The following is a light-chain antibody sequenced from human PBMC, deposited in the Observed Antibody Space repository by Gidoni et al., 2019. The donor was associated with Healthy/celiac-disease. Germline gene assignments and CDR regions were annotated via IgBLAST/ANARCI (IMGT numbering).Light chain of an antibody. V-gene: IGKV3-15*01. CDR3: QQYNNLPTWT. CDR2: GAS. CDR1: QGVSNY. J-gene: IGKJ1*01. Sequence: EIVMTQPPATLSVSPGERATLSCRASQGVSNYLAWYQQKPGQAPKLLIYGASNMATGIPARFSGSGSGTEFTLTISSLQSEDIAVYYCQQYNNLPTWTFGQGTKVEIK.